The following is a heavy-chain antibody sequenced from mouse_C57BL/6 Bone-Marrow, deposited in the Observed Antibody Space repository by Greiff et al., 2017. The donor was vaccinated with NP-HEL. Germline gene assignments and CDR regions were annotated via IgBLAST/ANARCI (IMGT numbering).Heavy chain of an antibody. CDR1: GFTFSDYY. D-gene: IGHD1-1*01. J-gene: IGHJ2*01. CDR2: INYDGSST. V-gene: IGHV5-16*01. Sequence: EVILLESEGGLVQPGSSMKLSCTASGFTFSDYYMAWVRQVPEKGLEWVANINYDGSSTYYLDSLKSRFIISRDNAKNILYLQMSSLKSEDTATYYCARDNYGSSYDYWGQGTTLTVSS. CDR3: ARDNYGSSYDY.